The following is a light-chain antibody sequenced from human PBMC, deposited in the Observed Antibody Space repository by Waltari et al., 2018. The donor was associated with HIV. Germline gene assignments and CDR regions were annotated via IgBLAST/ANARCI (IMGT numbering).Light chain of an antibody. V-gene: IGLV2-14*01. CDR2: EVS. CDR1: ISDVGGYNY. J-gene: IGLJ3*02. Sequence: SALPQPASVSGSPGQSITISCPGTISDVGGYNYFSWYQQHPGKAPKLMIYEVSNRPSGVSNRFSGSKSGNRASLTISGLQAEDEADYYCSSYTSSSTLVFGGGTKLTVL. CDR3: SSYTSSSTLV.